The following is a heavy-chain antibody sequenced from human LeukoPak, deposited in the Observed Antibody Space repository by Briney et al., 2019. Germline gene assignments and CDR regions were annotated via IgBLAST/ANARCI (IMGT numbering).Heavy chain of an antibody. J-gene: IGHJ4*02. V-gene: IGHV1-18*04. CDR3: AREPHYYGSGSYPEDY. D-gene: IGHD3-10*01. CDR2: ISAYNGNT. Sequence: ASVKVSCKASGYTFTSHGISWVRQAPGQGLEWMGWISAYNGNTNYAQKLQGRVTMTTDTSTSTAYMELRSLRSDDTAVYYCAREPHYYGSGSYPEDYWGQGTLVTVSS. CDR1: GYTFTSHG.